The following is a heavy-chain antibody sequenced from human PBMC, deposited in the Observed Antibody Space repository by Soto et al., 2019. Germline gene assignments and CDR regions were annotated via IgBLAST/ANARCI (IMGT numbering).Heavy chain of an antibody. CDR1: GGSISSSSYY. V-gene: IGHV4-39*01. J-gene: IGHJ4*02. Sequence: ETLSLTCTVSGGSISSSSYYWGWIRQPPGKGLEWIGSIYYSGSTYYNPSLKSRVTISVDTSKNQFSLKLSSVTAADTAVYYCARHDILTGYTRYFDYWGQGTLVTVSS. CDR2: IYYSGST. D-gene: IGHD3-9*01. CDR3: ARHDILTGYTRYFDY.